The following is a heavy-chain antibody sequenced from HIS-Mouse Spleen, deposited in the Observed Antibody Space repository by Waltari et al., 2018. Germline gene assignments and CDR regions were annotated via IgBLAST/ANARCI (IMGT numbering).Heavy chain of an antibody. J-gene: IGHJ4*02. CDR1: GFTFSGYG. CDR2: ISYDGSNN. Sequence: QVQLVESGGGVVQPGRSLRLSCAASGFTFSGYGMHWVRQGPGKGVECVAIISYDGSNNYYADSVKGRFTISRDNSKNTLYLQMNSLSAEDTAVYYCAKDKHHAFDYWGQGTLVTVSS. CDR3: AKDKHHAFDY. V-gene: IGHV3-30*18.